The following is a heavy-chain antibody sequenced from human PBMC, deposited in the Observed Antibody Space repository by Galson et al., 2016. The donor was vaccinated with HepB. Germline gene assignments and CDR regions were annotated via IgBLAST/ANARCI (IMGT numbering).Heavy chain of an antibody. Sequence: SVKVSCKASGDTFSIYVMSWVRQTPGQGLEWMGDIIPMFGTSNYAQKFQGRVTISADKSTSTAYLELSSLRSEDTAVYYCARGFGLRDCSGGRCYNFNYWGQGTLVTVSS. V-gene: IGHV1-69*06. CDR2: IIPMFGTS. CDR1: GDTFSIYV. CDR3: ARGFGLRDCSGGRCYNFNY. D-gene: IGHD2-15*01. J-gene: IGHJ4*02.